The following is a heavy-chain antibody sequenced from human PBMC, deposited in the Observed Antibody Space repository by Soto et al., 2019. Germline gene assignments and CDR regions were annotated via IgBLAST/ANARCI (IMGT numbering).Heavy chain of an antibody. CDR1: GGSISSGVYY. J-gene: IGHJ6*02. CDR2: IYYSGST. CDR3: ARGGRRSPGMDV. Sequence: QVQLQESGPGLVKPSQTLSLTCTVSGGSISSGVYYWSWIRQHPGKVLEWIGYIYYSGSTYYSPSLKSRVTISVDTSKKQFSLKLSSVTAEDTAVYYCARGGRRSPGMDVWGQGTTVTVSS. V-gene: IGHV4-31*03.